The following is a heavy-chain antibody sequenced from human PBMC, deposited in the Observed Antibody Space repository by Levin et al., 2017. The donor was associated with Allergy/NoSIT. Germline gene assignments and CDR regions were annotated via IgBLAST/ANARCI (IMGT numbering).Heavy chain of an antibody. V-gene: IGHV4-31*03. Sequence: SETLSLTCTVSGGSISNGGFYWTWIRQHPGKGLEWVGYIYNSGSPYWTTYLNPSLQSRASISVDTSTNEFSLKLNSVTAADTAVYYCARDPGIADLRYFDFWGQGTLVTVSS. D-gene: IGHD2-21*01. CDR1: GGSISNGGFY. CDR3: ARDPGIADLRYFDF. CDR2: IYNSGSPYWTT. J-gene: IGHJ4*02.